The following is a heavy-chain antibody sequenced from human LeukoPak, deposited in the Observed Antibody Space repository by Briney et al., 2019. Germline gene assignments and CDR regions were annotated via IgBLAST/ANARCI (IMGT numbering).Heavy chain of an antibody. V-gene: IGHV4-34*01. Sequence: SETLSLTCAVYGGSFSGYYWSWIRQPPGKGLEWIGEIIHSGRTNYNPSLKSRVTISVDTSKNQFSLKLSSVTAADTAVYYCARGHFPDSSGYYYYDYWGQGTLVTVSS. J-gene: IGHJ4*02. CDR2: IIHSGRT. CDR3: ARGHFPDSSGYYYYDY. CDR1: GGSFSGYY. D-gene: IGHD3-22*01.